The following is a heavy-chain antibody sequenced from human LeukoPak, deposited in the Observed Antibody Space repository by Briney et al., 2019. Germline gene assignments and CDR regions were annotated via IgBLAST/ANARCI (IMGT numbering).Heavy chain of an antibody. V-gene: IGHV1-2*02. Sequence: ASVNVSCKASGYTFTGYYMHWGRQAPGQGLEWMGRINPNSGGSNYAQKFQGRVTMTSDTSISTAYMELSRLISDDTAVYYCAASRRVPAAMVPYDYWGQGTLVTVSS. CDR2: INPNSGGS. CDR3: AASRRVPAAMVPYDY. J-gene: IGHJ4*02. CDR1: GYTFTGYY. D-gene: IGHD2-2*01.